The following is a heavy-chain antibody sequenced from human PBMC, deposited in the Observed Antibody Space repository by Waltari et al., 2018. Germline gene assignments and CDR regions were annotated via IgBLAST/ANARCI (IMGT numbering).Heavy chain of an antibody. V-gene: IGHV3-23*04. CDR3: ARLPGDYVGY. J-gene: IGHJ4*02. D-gene: IGHD4-17*01. CDR1: GFIFSSYA. CDR2: IRGAGDST. Sequence: EVQLVESGGGLVQPGGSLRLSCAASGFIFSSYAMSWVRQAPGKGLGWVSAIRGAGDSTYSADSVKGRFTISRDNSKNTVYLQVNSLRAEDTAVYYCARLPGDYVGYWGQGTLVTVSS.